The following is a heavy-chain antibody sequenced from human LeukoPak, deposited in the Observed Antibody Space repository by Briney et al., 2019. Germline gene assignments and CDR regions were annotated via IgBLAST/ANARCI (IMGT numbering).Heavy chain of an antibody. D-gene: IGHD5-18*01. J-gene: IGHJ4*02. V-gene: IGHV4-30-2*01. Sequence: SETLSLTCTVSGGSISSGGYYWSWIRQPPGKGLEWIGYIYHSGSTYYNPSLKSRVTISVDRSKNQFSLKLSSVTAADTPVYYCARVGISSYGLSFDYGGRGTLVTVSS. CDR2: IYHSGST. CDR1: GGSISSGGYY. CDR3: ARVGISSYGLSFDY.